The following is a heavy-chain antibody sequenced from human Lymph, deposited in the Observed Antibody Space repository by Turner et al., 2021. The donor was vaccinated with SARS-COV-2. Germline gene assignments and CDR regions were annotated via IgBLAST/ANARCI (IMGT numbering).Heavy chain of an antibody. V-gene: IGHV3-33*01. CDR2: IWYDGSNK. CDR3: ARHNGGRLDY. Sequence: QVQLVASGGGVVQPGRALRVSCAASGFSFSSSGMHWVPQAPGKGLEWVAVIWYDGSNKFYADSVKGRFTISRDNSKNTLYLQMNSLRAEDTAVYYCARHNGGRLDYWGQGTLVTVSS. J-gene: IGHJ4*02. CDR1: GFSFSSSG. D-gene: IGHD3-16*01.